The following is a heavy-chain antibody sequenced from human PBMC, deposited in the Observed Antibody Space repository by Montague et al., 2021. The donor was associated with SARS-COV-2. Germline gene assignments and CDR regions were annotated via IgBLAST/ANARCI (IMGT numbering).Heavy chain of an antibody. CDR3: ARAVTTGIDWFDA. V-gene: IGHV4-59*11. Sequence: SETLSLTCTVSSGSISSHYGSWIRQPPGKGLEWIGYVNYGGSTNYNPSLKSRVSISLDTSKNQFSLRLNSVTAADTAVYYCARAVTTGIDWFDAWGQGTLVIVSS. J-gene: IGHJ5*02. CDR2: VNYGGST. CDR1: SGSISSHY. D-gene: IGHD4-17*01.